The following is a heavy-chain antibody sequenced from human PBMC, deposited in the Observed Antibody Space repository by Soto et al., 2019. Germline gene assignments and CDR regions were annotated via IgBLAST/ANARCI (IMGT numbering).Heavy chain of an antibody. CDR2: INHSGST. V-gene: IGHV4-34*01. CDR1: GGSFSGYY. Sequence: SETLSLTCAVYGGSFSGYYWSWIRQPPGKGLEWIGEINHSGSTNYNPSLKSRVTISVDTSKNQFSLKLSSVTAADTAVYYCASIYGRRGYYCYYMDVWGKGTTVTVSS. J-gene: IGHJ6*03. D-gene: IGHD4-17*01. CDR3: ASIYGRRGYYCYYMDV.